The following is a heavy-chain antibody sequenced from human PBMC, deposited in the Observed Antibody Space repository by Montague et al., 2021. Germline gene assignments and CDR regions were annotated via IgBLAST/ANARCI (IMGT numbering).Heavy chain of an antibody. Sequence: SETLSLTCTVTGGSISEYYWSWIRQSPEKGLEWIGYIYDSGTTNYNPSLKSRVTISADTSMNQFSLNLRSVTAADTAAYYCARRPGIRAPFDCWGQGTLVTVSS. CDR1: GGSISEYY. V-gene: IGHV4-59*08. CDR3: ARRPGIRAPFDC. J-gene: IGHJ4*02. D-gene: IGHD3-10*01. CDR2: IYDSGTT.